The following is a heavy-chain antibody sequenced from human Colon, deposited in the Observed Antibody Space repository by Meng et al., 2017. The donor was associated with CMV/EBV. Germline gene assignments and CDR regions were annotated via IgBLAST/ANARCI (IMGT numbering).Heavy chain of an antibody. CDR2: ITADRRFM. CDR1: GFTFSSFG. D-gene: IGHD1-26*01. CDR3: AARSAFDY. V-gene: IGHV3-21*06. J-gene: IGHJ4*02. Sequence: GESLKISCTASGFTFSSFGMHWVRQAPGKGLEWVSDITADRRFMYYADSVKGRFVISRDNAKNSLFLQMNYLSADDTAVYYCAARSAFDYWGQGTLVTVSS.